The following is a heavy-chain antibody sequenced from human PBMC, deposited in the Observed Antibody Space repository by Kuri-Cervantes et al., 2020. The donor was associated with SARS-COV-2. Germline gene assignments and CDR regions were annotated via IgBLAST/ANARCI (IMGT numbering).Heavy chain of an antibody. Sequence: GSLRLSCTVSGGSISSSSYYWGWIRQPPGKGLEWIGSIYYSGSTYYNPSLKSRVTISVDTSKNQFSLKLSSVTAADTAVYYCARGAAAPLYNWFDPWGQGTRVTVSS. CDR2: IYYSGST. J-gene: IGHJ5*02. V-gene: IGHV4-39*07. CDR3: ARGAAAPLYNWFDP. D-gene: IGHD6-13*01. CDR1: GGSISSSSYY.